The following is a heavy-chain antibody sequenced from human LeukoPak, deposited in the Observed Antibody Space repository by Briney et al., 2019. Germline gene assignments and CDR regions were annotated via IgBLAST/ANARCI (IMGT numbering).Heavy chain of an antibody. V-gene: IGHV3-23*01. Sequence: GGSLRLSCAASGFSFSSFAMSWVRQAPGKGLKWVSAITGSGSNTYYADSVKGRFTISRDNSKNTLYLQMNSMRADDTAVYYCARRTALEQYFDYWGQGTLVTVSS. CDR3: ARRTALEQYFDY. CDR2: ITGSGSNT. CDR1: GFSFSSFA. J-gene: IGHJ4*02. D-gene: IGHD1/OR15-1a*01.